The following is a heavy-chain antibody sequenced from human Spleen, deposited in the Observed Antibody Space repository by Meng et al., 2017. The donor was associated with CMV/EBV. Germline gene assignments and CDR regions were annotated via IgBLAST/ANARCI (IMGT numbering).Heavy chain of an antibody. Sequence: GESLKISCAVSGFSFRIAWMTWVRQAPGKGLEWVGRIKSEIDVGTTDYAAPAQGRFTISRDDSKSMLYLQRNSMKAEDTAVYYCARDLAAVTAMVRDYYYGMDVWGQGTTVTVSS. CDR3: ARDLAAVTAMVRDYYYGMDV. CDR2: IKSEIDVGTT. J-gene: IGHJ6*02. V-gene: IGHV3-15*01. D-gene: IGHD5-18*01. CDR1: GFSFRIAW.